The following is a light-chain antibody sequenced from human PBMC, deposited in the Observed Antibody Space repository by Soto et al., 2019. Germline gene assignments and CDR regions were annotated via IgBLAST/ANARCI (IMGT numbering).Light chain of an antibody. CDR1: QSISSY. CDR3: QQSHSTPRT. V-gene: IGKV1-39*01. Sequence: QLTHYPSSLSASVGDRVTITCRASQSISSYLNWYQQKPGKAPKLLIYAASSLQSGVPSRFSGSGSGTDFTLTISSLQPEDFATYYCQQSHSTPRTFGQRTKVDIK. J-gene: IGKJ1*01. CDR2: AAS.